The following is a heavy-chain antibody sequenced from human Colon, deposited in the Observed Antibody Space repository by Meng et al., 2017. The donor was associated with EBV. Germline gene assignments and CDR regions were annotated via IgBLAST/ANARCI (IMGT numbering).Heavy chain of an antibody. Sequence: QVQLQQWGAGLLKPSETLPLTCAVNGGYLSGAYWNWIRQPPGKGLEWIGEIIHGGSPSYNPSLKSRVTISIDTSKNQLSLMLSSVTAADTAVYYCARRPTGIDYWGQGTLVTVSS. CDR2: IIHGGSP. J-gene: IGHJ4*02. D-gene: IGHD2-8*02. V-gene: IGHV4-34*12. CDR3: ARRPTGIDY. CDR1: GGYLSGAY.